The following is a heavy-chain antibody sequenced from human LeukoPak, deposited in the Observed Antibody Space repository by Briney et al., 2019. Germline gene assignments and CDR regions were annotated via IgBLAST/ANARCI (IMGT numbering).Heavy chain of an antibody. CDR3: ARSRPYSSSWYFFDY. Sequence: KTSETLSLTCTVSGGSISSYYWSWIRQPPGKGLEWIGYIYYSGSTNYNPSLKSRVTISVDTSKNQFSLKLSSVTAADTAVYYCARSRPYSSSWYFFDYWSQGTLVTVSS. J-gene: IGHJ4*02. CDR1: GGSISSYY. CDR2: IYYSGST. D-gene: IGHD6-13*01. V-gene: IGHV4-59*08.